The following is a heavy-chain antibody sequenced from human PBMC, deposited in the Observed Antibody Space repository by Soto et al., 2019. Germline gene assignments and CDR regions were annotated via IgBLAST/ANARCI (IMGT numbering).Heavy chain of an antibody. J-gene: IGHJ6*02. CDR1: GDSISVGGYY. V-gene: IGHV4-31*03. Sequence: QVQLQESGPGLVRPSQTLSLTCTVSGDSISVGGYYWSWIRQHPGKGLEWIGYIYYSGHTYYNPSLKRRVTLSVDTSKNQFSLKLTSVTAADTAVYYCARGIRSWGQGTTVTVSS. CDR3: ARGIRS. D-gene: IGHD3-16*01. CDR2: IYYSGHT.